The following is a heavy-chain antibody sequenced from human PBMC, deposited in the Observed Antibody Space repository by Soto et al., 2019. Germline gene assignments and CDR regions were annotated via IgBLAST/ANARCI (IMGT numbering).Heavy chain of an antibody. J-gene: IGHJ6*02. CDR3: ETDPRIAGAGTGDDYYGMDV. CDR2: ISYDGSNK. Sequence: QVQLVESGGGVVQPGRSLRLSCAASGFTFSSYGMHWVRQAPGKGLEWVAVISYDGSNKYYADSVKGRFTISRDNSKNTLYLQMNSLRAEDTAVYYCETDPRIAGAGTGDDYYGMDVWGQGTTVTVSS. D-gene: IGHD6-19*01. CDR1: GFTFSSYG. V-gene: IGHV3-30*03.